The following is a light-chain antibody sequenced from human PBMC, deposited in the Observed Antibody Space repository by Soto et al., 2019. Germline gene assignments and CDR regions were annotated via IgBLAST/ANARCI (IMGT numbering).Light chain of an antibody. V-gene: IGKV3-15*01. CDR3: QQYDAWPYT. Sequence: EKVMTQSPVTLSMSPGERATLSCRASQSISTNLAWYHQKPGQAPRLLIYRASTRAAGVSARFSGSGSGTEFTLTISSLQPEDFVIYYCQQYDAWPYTFGQGTKLEI. CDR2: RAS. J-gene: IGKJ2*01. CDR1: QSISTN.